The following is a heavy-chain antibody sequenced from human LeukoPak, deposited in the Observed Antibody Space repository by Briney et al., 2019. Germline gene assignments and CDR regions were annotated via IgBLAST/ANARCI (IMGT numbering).Heavy chain of an antibody. D-gene: IGHD3-22*01. CDR3: ARTDDSSGYFDDAFDI. V-gene: IGHV4-59*01. J-gene: IGHJ3*02. CDR2: IYHSGST. Sequence: SETLSLTCTVSGGSISSYYWSWIRQPPGKGLEWIGYIYHSGSTNYNPSLKSRVTISVDTSKNQFSLKLSSVTAADTAVYYCARTDDSSGYFDDAFDIWGQGTMVTVSS. CDR1: GGSISSYY.